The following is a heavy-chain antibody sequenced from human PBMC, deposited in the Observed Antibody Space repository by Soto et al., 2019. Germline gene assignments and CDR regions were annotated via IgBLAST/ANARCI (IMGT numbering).Heavy chain of an antibody. Sequence: GASVKVSCKASGYTFTSYDIYWVRQATGQGLEWIGWMNPNTGDPSYAQKFQGRVTMTSDTSITTAHMELSSLRSEDTAVYYCARRAETNGWNGFGADKYYFDFWGQGTLVTVSS. D-gene: IGHD1-1*01. V-gene: IGHV1-8*01. CDR2: MNPNTGDP. CDR1: GYTFTSYD. CDR3: ARRAETNGWNGFGADKYYFDF. J-gene: IGHJ4*02.